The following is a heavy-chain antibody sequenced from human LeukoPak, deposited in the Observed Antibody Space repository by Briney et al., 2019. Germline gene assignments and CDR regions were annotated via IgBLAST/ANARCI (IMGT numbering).Heavy chain of an antibody. Sequence: GGSLRLSCAASGFTLSSYWMTWVRQAPGKGLEWVSSVSRSSRFIFYADSVQGRFTISRDDAKDSLFLQMNSLRAEDTAVYYCARVSDAFDYFFDSWGQGTLVTVSS. CDR1: GFTLSSYW. D-gene: IGHD5-12*01. CDR3: ARVSDAFDYFFDS. CDR2: VSRSSRFI. J-gene: IGHJ4*02. V-gene: IGHV3-21*01.